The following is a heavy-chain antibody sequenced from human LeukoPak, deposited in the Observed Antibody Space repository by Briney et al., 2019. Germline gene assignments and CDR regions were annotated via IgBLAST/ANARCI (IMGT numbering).Heavy chain of an antibody. Sequence: SETLSLTCTVSGGSISSYCWSWIRQPPGKGLEWIGYIYYSGSTNYNPSLKSRVTISVDTSKNQFSLKLSSVTAADTAVYYCASGFRGQLGYFDYWGQGTLVTVSS. J-gene: IGHJ4*02. CDR1: GGSISSYC. CDR2: IYYSGST. CDR3: ASGFRGQLGYFDY. V-gene: IGHV4-59*01. D-gene: IGHD1-1*01.